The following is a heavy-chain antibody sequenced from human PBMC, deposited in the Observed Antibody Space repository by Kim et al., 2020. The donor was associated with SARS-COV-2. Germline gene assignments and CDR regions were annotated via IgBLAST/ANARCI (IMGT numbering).Heavy chain of an antibody. CDR2: ISYDGSNK. V-gene: IGHV3-30*18. CDR1: GFTFSSYG. CDR3: AKGARVRGVIITSYYYYYGMDV. Sequence: GGSLRLSCAASGFTFSSYGMHWVRQAPGKGLEWVAVISYDGSNKYYADSVKGRFTISRDNSKNTLYLQMNSLRAEDTAVYYCAKGARVRGVIITSYYYYYGMDVWGQGTTVTVSS. D-gene: IGHD3-10*01. J-gene: IGHJ6*02.